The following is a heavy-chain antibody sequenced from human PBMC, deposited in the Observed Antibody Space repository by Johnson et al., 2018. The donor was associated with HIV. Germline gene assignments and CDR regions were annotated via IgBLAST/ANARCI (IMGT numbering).Heavy chain of an antibody. CDR2: ISYDGSDK. CDR1: GFTFSIYA. V-gene: IGHV3-30*04. D-gene: IGHD3-10*01. J-gene: IGHJ3*02. CDR3: ARAQGDRGAYDAFDI. Sequence: QVQLVESGGGVVQPGRSLRLSCAASGFTFSIYAMHWVRQAPGKGLEWVAVISYDGSDKYYTDYVKGRFTISRDNSKNTLYLQMNSLRAEDTAVYYCARAQGDRGAYDAFDIWGQGTMVTISS.